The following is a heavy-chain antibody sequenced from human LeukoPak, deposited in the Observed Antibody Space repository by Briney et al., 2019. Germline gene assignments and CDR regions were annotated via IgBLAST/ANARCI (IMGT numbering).Heavy chain of an antibody. J-gene: IGHJ4*02. D-gene: IGHD6-19*01. V-gene: IGHV4-59*01. CDR1: GGSISRYY. CDR2: IYYSGST. Sequence: TTSETLSLTCTVSGGSISRYYWSWIRQPPGKGLEWIGYIYYSGSTNYNPSLKSRVTISVGTSKNQFSLKLSSVTAADTAEYYCARCGGWYGLFLMGYFDYWGQGTLVTVSS. CDR3: ARCGGWYGLFLMGYFDY.